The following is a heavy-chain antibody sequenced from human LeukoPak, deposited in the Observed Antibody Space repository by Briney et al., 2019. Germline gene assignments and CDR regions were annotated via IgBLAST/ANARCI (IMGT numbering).Heavy chain of an antibody. CDR3: ARGFDPYTSGWYSGIRDYFDY. CDR1: GGSISSGGYS. V-gene: IGHV4-30-2*01. CDR2: IYHSGST. Sequence: SETLSLTCAVSGGSISSGGYSWSWIRQPPGKGLEWIGYIYHSGSTYYNPSLKSRVTISVDRSKNQFSLKLSSVTAADTAVYYCARGFDPYTSGWYSGIRDYFDYWGQGTLVTVSS. D-gene: IGHD6-19*01. J-gene: IGHJ4*02.